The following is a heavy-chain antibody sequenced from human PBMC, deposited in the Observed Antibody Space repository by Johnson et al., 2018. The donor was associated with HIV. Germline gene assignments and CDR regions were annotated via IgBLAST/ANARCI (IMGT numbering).Heavy chain of an antibody. D-gene: IGHD2-21*02. J-gene: IGHJ3*02. CDR3: ASRGVVVTAIPKFGAFDI. V-gene: IGHV3-11*04. CDR2: ISSSGSTI. Sequence: QVQLVESGGGVVQPGRSLRLSCAASGFTFSDYYMTWIRQAPGKGLEWVSYISSSGSTIYYADSVKGRFTISRDNSKNTPYLQMNSLRAEDTAVYYCASRGVVVTAIPKFGAFDIWGQGTMVTVSS. CDR1: GFTFSDYY.